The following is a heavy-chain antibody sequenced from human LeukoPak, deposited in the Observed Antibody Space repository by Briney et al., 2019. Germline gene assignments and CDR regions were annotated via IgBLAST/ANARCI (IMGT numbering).Heavy chain of an antibody. CDR2: IYTSGST. V-gene: IGHV4-61*02. CDR1: GGSISSSSYY. CDR3: ARSNTYYYGSSGYYSFDY. Sequence: SETLSLTCTVSGGSISSSSYYWSWIRQPAGKGLEWIGRIYTSGSTNYNPSLKSRVTMSVDTSKNQFSLKLSSVTAADTAVYYCARSNTYYYGSSGYYSFDYWGQGTLVTVSS. D-gene: IGHD3-22*01. J-gene: IGHJ4*02.